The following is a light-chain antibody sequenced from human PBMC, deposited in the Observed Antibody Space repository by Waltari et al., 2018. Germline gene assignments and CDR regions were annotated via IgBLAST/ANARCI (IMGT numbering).Light chain of an antibody. CDR1: QDIRNY. CDR2: DAS. V-gene: IGKV1-33*01. J-gene: IGKJ4*01. Sequence: DIQMTQSPSSLSASVGDRVTISCQASQDIRNYLNWYQQKPGKAPKLLIYDASNVETWVPSRFSGSGSGTDFTFTISSLQPEDIATYYCQQYDNLLTFGGGTKVEIK. CDR3: QQYDNLLT.